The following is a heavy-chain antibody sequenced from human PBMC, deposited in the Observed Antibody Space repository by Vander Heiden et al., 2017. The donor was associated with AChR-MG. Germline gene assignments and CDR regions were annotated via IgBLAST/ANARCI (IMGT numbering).Heavy chain of an antibody. CDR3: ARDGTG. CDR1: GFTFSSYA. J-gene: IGHJ4*02. V-gene: IGHV3-30-3*01. CDR2: ISYDGSNK. Sequence: QVQLVESGGGVVQPGRSLRLSCAASGFTFSSYAKRWVRQAPGKGLEWVAVISYDGSNKYYADSVKGRFTISRDNSKNTLYLQMNSLRAEDTAVYYCARDGTGWGQGTLVTVSS.